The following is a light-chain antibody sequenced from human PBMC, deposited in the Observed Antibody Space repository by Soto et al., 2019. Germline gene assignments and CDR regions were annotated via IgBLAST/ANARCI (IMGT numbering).Light chain of an antibody. CDR2: DND. CDR1: SSNIGNNY. Sequence: QSVLTQPPSVSAAPGQTVTISCSGSSSNIGNNYVAWYQQLPGTAPKLLIYDNDNRPSGIPDRFSGSKSGTSATLGITGLQTGDEADYYCETWDNSLVAVVFGGGTKLTVL. CDR3: ETWDNSLVAVV. J-gene: IGLJ2*01. V-gene: IGLV1-51*01.